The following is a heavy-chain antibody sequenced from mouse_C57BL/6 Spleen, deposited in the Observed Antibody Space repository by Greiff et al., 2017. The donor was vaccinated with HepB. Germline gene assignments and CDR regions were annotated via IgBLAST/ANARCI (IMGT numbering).Heavy chain of an antibody. D-gene: IGHD1-1*01. Sequence: VKLMESGAELVRPGTSVKMSCKASGYTFTNYWIGWAKQRPGHGLEWIGDIYPGGGYTNYNEKFKGKATLTADKSSSTAYMQFSSLTSEDSAIYYWARSIPYGSSYGYWGQGTTLTVSS. CDR2: IYPGGGYT. CDR1: GYTFTNYW. CDR3: ARSIPYGSSYGY. J-gene: IGHJ2*01. V-gene: IGHV1-63*01.